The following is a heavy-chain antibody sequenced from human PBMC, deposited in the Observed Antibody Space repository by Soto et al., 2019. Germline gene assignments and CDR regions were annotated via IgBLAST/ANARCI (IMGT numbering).Heavy chain of an antibody. J-gene: IGHJ4*02. V-gene: IGHV1-69*02. D-gene: IGHD3-10*01. CDR2: IIPMLGMS. CDR3: ATNYSSGSTHFDY. Sequence: QVQLVQSGAEVKKPGSPVRVSCTASGDTFNFYTISWVRQVPGQGPEWMGRIIPMLGMSNYAQTFQGRVTIMADKSTRTVYMNLSGLTSEDTAVYYCATNYSSGSTHFDYWGQGTLVTVSS. CDR1: GDTFNFYT.